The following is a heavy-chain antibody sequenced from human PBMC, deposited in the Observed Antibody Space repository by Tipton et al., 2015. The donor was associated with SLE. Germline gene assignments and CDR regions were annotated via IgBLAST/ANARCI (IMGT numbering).Heavy chain of an antibody. D-gene: IGHD1-26*01. Sequence: TLSLTCSVSGASMNSGSYSWHWIRQPAGKALQWPGHIDSSGNTYYNPSLRSRVSISVDVSRNQFSLTLNSVTAADTATYSCARETGTYYSTWFDSWGQGTLVTVSS. CDR3: ARETGTYYSTWFDS. CDR2: IDSSGNT. J-gene: IGHJ5*01. CDR1: GASMNSGSYS. V-gene: IGHV4-61*09.